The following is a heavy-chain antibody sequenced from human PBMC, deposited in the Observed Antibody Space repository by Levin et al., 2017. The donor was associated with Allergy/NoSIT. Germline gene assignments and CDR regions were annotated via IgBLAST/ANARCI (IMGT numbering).Heavy chain of an antibody. CDR3: ASATRPTTVY. CDR1: GFTFSDYY. J-gene: IGHJ4*02. V-gene: IGHV3-11*01. Sequence: PGESLKISCAASGFTFSDYYMSWIRQAPGKGLEWVSYISSSGSTIYYADSVKGRFTISRDNAKNSLYLQMNSLRAEDTAVYYCASATRPTTVYWGQGTLVTVSS. CDR2: ISSSGSTI. D-gene: IGHD1-26*01.